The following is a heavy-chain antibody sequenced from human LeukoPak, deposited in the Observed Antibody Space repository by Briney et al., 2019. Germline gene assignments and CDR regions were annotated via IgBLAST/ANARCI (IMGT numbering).Heavy chain of an antibody. J-gene: IGHJ4*02. D-gene: IGHD3-22*01. Sequence: GASVKVSCKASGYTFTSYGISWVRQAPGQGLEWMGWMNPDSGDTGYAQKFQGRLTMTRNTSISTAYMELSRLRSDDTAVYYCARDPYDSSSYYYSYFDYWGQGTLVTVSS. CDR2: MNPDSGDT. CDR1: GYTFTSYG. CDR3: ARDPYDSSSYYYSYFDY. V-gene: IGHV1-8*02.